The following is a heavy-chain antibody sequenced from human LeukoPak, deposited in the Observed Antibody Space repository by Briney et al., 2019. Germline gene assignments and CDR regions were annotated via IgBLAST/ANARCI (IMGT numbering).Heavy chain of an antibody. CDR1: GSTFSNYD. CDR2: ISSSGSTV. CDR3: ARDRPTMRFDY. J-gene: IGHJ4*02. Sequence: GGSLRLSCAASGSTFSNYDMNWVRQAPGKGLEWVSYISSSGSTVYYADSVKGRFTISRDDARDSLYLQMSSLRAEDTAVYYCARDRPTMRFDYWGQGTLVTVSS. V-gene: IGHV3-48*03.